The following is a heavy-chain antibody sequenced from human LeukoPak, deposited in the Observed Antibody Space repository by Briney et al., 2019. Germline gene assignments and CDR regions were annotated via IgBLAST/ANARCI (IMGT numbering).Heavy chain of an antibody. V-gene: IGHV3-30*02. D-gene: IGHD3-3*01. CDR3: AKDMIFGVPHAFDI. CDR1: GFTFSSYG. Sequence: GGPLRLSCAASGFTFSSYGMHWVRQAPGKGLEGVAFIRYDGSNKYYADSVKGRFSISRDNSKNTLYLQMNSLRAEDTAVYYCAKDMIFGVPHAFDIWGQGTMVTVSS. J-gene: IGHJ3*02. CDR2: IRYDGSNK.